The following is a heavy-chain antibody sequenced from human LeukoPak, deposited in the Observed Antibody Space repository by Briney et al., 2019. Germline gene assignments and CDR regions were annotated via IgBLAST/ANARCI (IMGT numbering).Heavy chain of an antibody. J-gene: IGHJ4*02. Sequence: ASVKVSCKASGYTFTSYGINWVRQAPGQGLEWMGWISAYNGDTNYAQKLQGSVTMTTDTSTSTAYMELSRLRSDDTAVYYCARGVDIVATTVDYWGQGTLVTVSS. D-gene: IGHD5-12*01. V-gene: IGHV1-18*01. CDR3: ARGVDIVATTVDY. CDR1: GYTFTSYG. CDR2: ISAYNGDT.